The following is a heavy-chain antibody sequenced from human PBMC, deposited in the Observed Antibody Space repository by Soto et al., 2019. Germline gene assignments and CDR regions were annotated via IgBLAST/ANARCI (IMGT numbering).Heavy chain of an antibody. V-gene: IGHV1-69*01. CDR3: VRDRRIYYSDPHDEFVASDYEL. Sequence: QVQLIQSEAEVKKPGSSVRVSCTASGGIFGSHGFSWVRQAPGQRLEWVGGFIPIFRTLTYTEKCQARVRIAADESTNTVYLDLSSLTSEDTALYYCVRDRRIYYSDPHDEFVASDYELWGQGTMVSVSS. J-gene: IGHJ3*01. CDR1: GGIFGSHG. D-gene: IGHD3-22*01. CDR2: FIPIFRTL.